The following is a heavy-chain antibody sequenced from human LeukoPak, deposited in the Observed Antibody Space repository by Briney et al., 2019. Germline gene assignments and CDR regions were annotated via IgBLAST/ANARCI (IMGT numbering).Heavy chain of an antibody. J-gene: IGHJ4*02. V-gene: IGHV1-18*01. CDR3: ARDPSIVGATGLDY. Sequence: ASVKVSCKASGYTFTSYGISWVRQAPGQGLEWMGWISAYNDNTNYAQKLQGRVTMTTDTSTSTAYMELRSLRSDDTAVYYCARDPSIVGATGLDYWGQGTLVTVSS. CDR2: ISAYNDNT. D-gene: IGHD1-26*01. CDR1: GYTFTSYG.